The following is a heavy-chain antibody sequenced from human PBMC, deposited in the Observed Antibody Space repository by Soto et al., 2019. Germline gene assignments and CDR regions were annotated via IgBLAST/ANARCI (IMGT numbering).Heavy chain of an antibody. J-gene: IGHJ4*02. CDR3: ARHPPEVDYDYSSGTDY. CDR2: IWYDGSNK. V-gene: IGHV3-33*01. D-gene: IGHD3-3*01. Sequence: QVQLVESGGGVVQPGRSLRLSCAASGFTFSSYGMHWVRQAPGKGLEWVAVIWYDGSNKYYADSVKGRFTISRDNSKNTLYLQLNGLKAENTAVYYCARHPPEVDYDYSSGTDYWGLGAMFTFCS. CDR1: GFTFSSYG.